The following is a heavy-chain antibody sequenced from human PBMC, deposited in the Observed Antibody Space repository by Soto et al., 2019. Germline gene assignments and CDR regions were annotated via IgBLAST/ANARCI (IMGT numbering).Heavy chain of an antibody. Sequence: GGSLRLSCAASGFTFSSYGMHWVRQAPGKGLEWVAVISYDGSNKYYADSVKGRFTISRDNAKNSLYLQMNSLRAEDTAVYYCARATISSDYLFDPWGQGTLVTVSS. CDR3: ARATISSDYLFDP. V-gene: IGHV3-30*03. CDR2: ISYDGSNK. CDR1: GFTFSSYG. D-gene: IGHD3-16*01. J-gene: IGHJ5*02.